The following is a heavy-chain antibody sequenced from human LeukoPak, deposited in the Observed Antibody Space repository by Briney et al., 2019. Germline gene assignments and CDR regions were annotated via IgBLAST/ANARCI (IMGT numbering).Heavy chain of an antibody. D-gene: IGHD3-10*01. CDR1: DGSINRYY. Sequence: PSETLSLTCGVSDGSINRYYWNWIRQSPGKGLEWIGYIYTSGSTNYNPSLKSRVTMSVDTSKNQFSLKLSSVTAADTAVYYCARDGRRAGYYYYYMDVWGKGTTVTVSS. V-gene: IGHV4-4*08. J-gene: IGHJ6*03. CDR3: ARDGRRAGYYYYYMDV. CDR2: IYTSGST.